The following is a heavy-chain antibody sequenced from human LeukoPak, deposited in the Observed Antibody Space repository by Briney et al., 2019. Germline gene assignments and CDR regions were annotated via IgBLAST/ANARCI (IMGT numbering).Heavy chain of an antibody. CDR1: GFTFSSYA. CDR2: ISGSGGST. CDR3: AKEAVTLWFGESPFDY. J-gene: IGHJ4*02. D-gene: IGHD3-10*01. V-gene: IGHV3-23*01. Sequence: GGSLRLSCAASGFTFSSYAMSWVRQAPGKGLEWVSAISGSGGSTYYADSVRGRFTISRDNSKNTLYLQMNSLRAEDTAVYYCAKEAVTLWFGESPFDYWGQGTLVTVSS.